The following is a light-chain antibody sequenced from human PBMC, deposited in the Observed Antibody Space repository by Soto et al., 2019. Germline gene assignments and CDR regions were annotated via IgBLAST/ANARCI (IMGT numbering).Light chain of an antibody. CDR1: SSNVGSYNL. CDR2: EVT. Sequence: QSVLTQPASVSGSPGQSITISCTGTSSNVGSYNLVSWYQQHPGKAPKLLIYEVTKRPSGISFRFSGSKSGNTASLTISGLQAEDEADYHCCSYAGSSTWVFGGGTKLTVL. V-gene: IGLV2-23*02. CDR3: CSYAGSSTWV. J-gene: IGLJ3*02.